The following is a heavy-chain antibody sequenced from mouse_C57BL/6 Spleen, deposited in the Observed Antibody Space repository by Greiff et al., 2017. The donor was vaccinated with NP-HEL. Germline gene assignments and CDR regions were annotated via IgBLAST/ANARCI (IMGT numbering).Heavy chain of an antibody. Sequence: QVQLKESGPGLVQPSQSLSITCTVSGFSLTSYGVHWVRQSPGKGLEWLGVIWRGGSTDYNAAFMSRLSITKDNSKSQVFFKMNSLQADDTAIYYCATPAQATQAWFAYWGQGTLVTVSA. CDR1: GFSLTSYG. J-gene: IGHJ3*01. CDR2: IWRGGST. V-gene: IGHV2-5*01. D-gene: IGHD3-2*02. CDR3: ATPAQATQAWFAY.